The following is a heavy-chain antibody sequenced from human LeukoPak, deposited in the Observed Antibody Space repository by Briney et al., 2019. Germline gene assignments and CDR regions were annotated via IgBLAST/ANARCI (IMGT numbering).Heavy chain of an antibody. CDR2: ISSSGGTI. Sequence: GGSLRLSCSASGFTFSSYEMNWVRQAPGKGLEWVSYISSSGGTIYYADSVKGRFTISRDNAKNSLYLQMNSLKTEDTAVYYCTCYDYVWGSYRHGDYFDYWGQGTLVTVSS. J-gene: IGHJ4*02. D-gene: IGHD3-16*02. CDR3: TCYDYVWGSYRHGDYFDY. V-gene: IGHV3-48*03. CDR1: GFTFSSYE.